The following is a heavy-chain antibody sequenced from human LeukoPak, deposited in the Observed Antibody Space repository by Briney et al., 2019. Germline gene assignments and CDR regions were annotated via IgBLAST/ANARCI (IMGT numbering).Heavy chain of an antibody. V-gene: IGHV3-30*02. CDR1: GFTFSSYG. Sequence: SGGSLRLSCAASGFTFSSYGTHWVRQAPGKGLEWVAFIRYDGSNKYYADSVKGRFTISRDNSKNTPYLQMNSLRAEDTAVYYCAKDVSRGSCYDYWGQGTLVTVSS. J-gene: IGHJ4*02. CDR2: IRYDGSNK. CDR3: AKDVSRGSCYDY. D-gene: IGHD2-15*01.